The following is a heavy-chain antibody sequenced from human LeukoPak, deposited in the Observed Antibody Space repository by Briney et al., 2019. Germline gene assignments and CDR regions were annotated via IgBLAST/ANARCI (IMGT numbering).Heavy chain of an antibody. CDR2: INSDGSTT. CDR3: ARGIGSGWYLD. J-gene: IGHJ4*02. CDR1: GFTFSSYE. Sequence: PGGSLRLSCAASGFTFSSYEMNWVRQAPGKGLVWVSHINSDGSTTNYADSVKGRFTISRDNAKNTLYLQMNSLRAEDTAVYYCARGIGSGWYLDWGQGTLVTVSS. V-gene: IGHV3-74*01. D-gene: IGHD6-19*01.